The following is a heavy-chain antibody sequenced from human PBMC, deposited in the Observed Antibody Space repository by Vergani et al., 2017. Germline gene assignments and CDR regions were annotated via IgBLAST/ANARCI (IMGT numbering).Heavy chain of an antibody. Sequence: EVQLVESGGGLVKPGGSLRLSCAASGFTFSSYSMNWVRQAPGKGLEWVSSISSSSSYIYYADSVKGRFTISRDNAKNSLYLQMNSLRAEDTAVNYCARDPGRPHNQGKYSSSWYRAKPDWYFDLWGRGTLVTVSS. CDR2: ISSSSSYI. D-gene: IGHD6-13*01. CDR1: GFTFSSYS. J-gene: IGHJ2*01. V-gene: IGHV3-21*01. CDR3: ARDPGRPHNQGKYSSSWYRAKPDWYFDL.